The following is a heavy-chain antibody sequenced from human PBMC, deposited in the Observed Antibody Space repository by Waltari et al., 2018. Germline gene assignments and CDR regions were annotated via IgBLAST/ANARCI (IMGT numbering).Heavy chain of an antibody. CDR1: GDSISSADL. J-gene: IGHJ4*02. CDR2: IRRSGRT. V-gene: IGHV4-4*02. CDR3: ARDRGRGLYLDS. D-gene: IGHD2-15*01. Sequence: QVQLQESGPGLVKPSGTLSLTCAVLGDSISSADLWNWVRQSPGTGLEWIGQIRRSGRTNYNPSLASRVSVSIDTSNNQFSLKVTSATAADTAVYYCARDRGRGLYLDSWGQGTLVTVSP.